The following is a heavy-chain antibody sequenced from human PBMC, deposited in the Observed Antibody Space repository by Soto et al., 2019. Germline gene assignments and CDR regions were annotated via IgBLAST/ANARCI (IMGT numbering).Heavy chain of an antibody. CDR2: IYYSGST. Sequence: PSETLSLTCTVSGGSFSPNYWSWFRQHPGKGLEWIGYIYYSGSTYYNPSLKSRVTISVDTSKNQFSLKLSSVTAADTAVYYCARSVTPWGQGTLVTVSS. CDR1: GGSFSPNY. D-gene: IGHD3-10*01. J-gene: IGHJ5*02. V-gene: IGHV4-59*06. CDR3: ARSVTP.